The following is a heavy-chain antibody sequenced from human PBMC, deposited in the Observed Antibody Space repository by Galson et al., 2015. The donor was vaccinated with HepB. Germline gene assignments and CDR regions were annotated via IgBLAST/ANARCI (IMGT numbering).Heavy chain of an antibody. CDR2: ISGSGGST. Sequence: SLRLSCAASGFTFSSYAMSWVRQAPGKGLEWVSAISGSGGSTYYADSVKGRFTISRDNSKNTLYLQMNSLRAEDTAVYYCARAPAKAKSITMVRGVNGWFDPWGQGTLVTVSS. J-gene: IGHJ5*02. V-gene: IGHV3-23*01. D-gene: IGHD3-10*01. CDR3: ARAPAKAKSITMVRGVNGWFDP. CDR1: GFTFSSYA.